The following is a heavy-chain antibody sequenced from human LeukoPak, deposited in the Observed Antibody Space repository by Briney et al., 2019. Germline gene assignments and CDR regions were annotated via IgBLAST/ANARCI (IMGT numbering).Heavy chain of an antibody. CDR1: GYTFTSYG. D-gene: IGHD4-17*01. CDR3: ARDPQATKLNLYGDYHKEPWFDP. Sequence: GASVKVSCKASGYTFTSYGISWVRQAPGQGLEWMGWINPNSGGTNYAQKFQGRVTMTRDTSISTAYMELSRLRSDDTAVYYCARDPQATKLNLYGDYHKEPWFDPWGQGTLVTVSS. V-gene: IGHV1-2*02. J-gene: IGHJ5*02. CDR2: INPNSGGT.